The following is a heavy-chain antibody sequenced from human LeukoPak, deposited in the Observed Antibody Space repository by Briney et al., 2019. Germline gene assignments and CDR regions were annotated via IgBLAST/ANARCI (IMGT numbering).Heavy chain of an antibody. CDR2: IKQDGSEK. CDR1: GFTFSSYW. CDR3: ARARIAARHYYFDH. D-gene: IGHD6-6*01. Sequence: GGSLRLSCAASGFTFSSYWMSWVRQAPGKGLEWVANIKQDGSEKYYVDSVKGRFTISRDNAKNSLYLQMNSLRAEDTAVYYCARARIAARHYYFDHRGQATLVTVSS. J-gene: IGHJ4*02. V-gene: IGHV3-7*01.